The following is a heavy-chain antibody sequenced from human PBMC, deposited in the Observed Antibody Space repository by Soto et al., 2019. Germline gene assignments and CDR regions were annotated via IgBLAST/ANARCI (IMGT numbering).Heavy chain of an antibody. J-gene: IGHJ4*02. V-gene: IGHV3-11*01. CDR1: GFTFSDYY. CDR3: ARVGGDIVVVPPYHFDY. D-gene: IGHD2-2*01. Sequence: AGGSLRLSCAASGFTFSDYYMSWIRQAPGKGLEWVSYISSSGSTIYYADSVKGRFTISRDNAKNSLYLQMNSLRAEDTAVYYCARVGGDIVVVPPYHFDYWGQGTLVTVSS. CDR2: ISSSGSTI.